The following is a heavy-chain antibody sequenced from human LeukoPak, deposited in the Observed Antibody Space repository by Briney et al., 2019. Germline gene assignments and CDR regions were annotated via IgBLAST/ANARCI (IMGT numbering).Heavy chain of an antibody. J-gene: IGHJ3*02. V-gene: IGHV5-51*01. CDR1: GYSSTSYW. Sequence: GESLKISCKASGYSSTSYWIGGVRQMHGKSLEWMGIIYSADSDTRYSPSFQGQVTISSDKSISTAYLQWNSLKASDTAMYYCARWYYYDSQWGLDAFDMWGQGTMVIVSS. CDR2: IYSADSDT. CDR3: ARWYYYDSQWGLDAFDM. D-gene: IGHD3-22*01.